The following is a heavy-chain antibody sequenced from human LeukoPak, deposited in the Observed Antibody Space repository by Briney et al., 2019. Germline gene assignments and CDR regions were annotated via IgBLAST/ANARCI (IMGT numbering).Heavy chain of an antibody. CDR2: IYYSGST. V-gene: IGHV4-39*07. D-gene: IGHD5-12*01. J-gene: IGHJ4*02. CDR3: ARDGPYGGYETSVFDY. Sequence: SETLSLTCTVSGGSISSSSYYWGWIRQPPGKGLEWIGSIYYSGSTYYNPSLKSRVTISVDTSKNQFSLKLSSVTAADTAVYYCARDGPYGGYETSVFDYWGQGTLVTVSS. CDR1: GGSISSSSYY.